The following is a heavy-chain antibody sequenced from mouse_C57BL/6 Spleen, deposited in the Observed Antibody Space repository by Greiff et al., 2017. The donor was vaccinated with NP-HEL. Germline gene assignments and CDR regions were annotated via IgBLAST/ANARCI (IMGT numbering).Heavy chain of an antibody. D-gene: IGHD3-3*01. J-gene: IGHJ4*01. V-gene: IGHV2-6-1*01. Sequence: QVQLQESGPGLVAPSQSLSITCTVSGFSLTSYGVHWVRQPPGKGLEWLVVIWSDGSTNYNYALKSRLSISKDNSKSQVFLKMNSLQTDDTAMYCCARHGDLYAMDYWGQGTSVTVSS. CDR2: IWSDGST. CDR3: ARHGDLYAMDY. CDR1: GFSLTSYG.